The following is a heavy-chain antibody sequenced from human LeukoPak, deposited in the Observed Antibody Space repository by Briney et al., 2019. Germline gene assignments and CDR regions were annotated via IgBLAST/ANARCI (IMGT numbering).Heavy chain of an antibody. CDR3: ARVGYGSGSYYPFDY. D-gene: IGHD3-10*01. J-gene: IGHJ4*02. CDR1: GFTFSSYS. CDR2: ISSSSSYI. Sequence: GGSLRLSCAASGFTFSSYSMNWVRQAPGKGLEWVSSISSSSSYIYYADSVKGRFTISRDNAKNSLYLQMNSLRAEDTAVYYCARVGYGSGSYYPFDYWGQGTLVTVSS. V-gene: IGHV3-21*01.